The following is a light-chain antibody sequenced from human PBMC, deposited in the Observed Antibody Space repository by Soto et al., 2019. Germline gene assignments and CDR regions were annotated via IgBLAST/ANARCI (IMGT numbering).Light chain of an antibody. Sequence: QSALTQPPSASGSPGQSVTISCTGTSSDVGGYNYVSWYQQHPGKAPKLMIYEGSKRPSGVPDRFSGSKSGTTASLTVSGLQAEDEADYYCSSYAGSNNFEVFGTGTKVTVL. CDR1: SSDVGGYNY. V-gene: IGLV2-8*01. J-gene: IGLJ1*01. CDR2: EGS. CDR3: SSYAGSNNFEV.